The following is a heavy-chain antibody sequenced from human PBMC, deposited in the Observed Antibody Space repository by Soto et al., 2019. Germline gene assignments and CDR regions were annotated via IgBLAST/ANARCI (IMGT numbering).Heavy chain of an antibody. J-gene: IGHJ4*02. CDR2: IWYDGSNK. Sequence: QVQLVESGGGVVQPGRSLRLSCAASGFTFSSYGMHWVRQAPGKGLEWVAVIWYDGSNKYYADSVKGRFTISRDNSKNTLYLQMNSLRAEDTAVYYCAREVPTVTTSPGFDYWGQGTLVTVSS. D-gene: IGHD4-17*01. V-gene: IGHV3-33*01. CDR3: AREVPTVTTSPGFDY. CDR1: GFTFSSYG.